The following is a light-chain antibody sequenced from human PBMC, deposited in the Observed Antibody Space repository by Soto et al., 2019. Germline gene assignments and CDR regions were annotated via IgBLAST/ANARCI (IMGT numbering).Light chain of an antibody. J-gene: IGKJ4*01. Sequence: DIQMTQSPSSLSASVGDRVTITCRASQDITNFLNWFHQKPGASPELLIHDASKLRAGVPSRFSGGGHGTEFTFTISSLQPEDIGTYYCQQFDHLPLSFGGGTKVEIQ. CDR2: DAS. V-gene: IGKV1-33*01. CDR1: QDITNF. CDR3: QQFDHLPLS.